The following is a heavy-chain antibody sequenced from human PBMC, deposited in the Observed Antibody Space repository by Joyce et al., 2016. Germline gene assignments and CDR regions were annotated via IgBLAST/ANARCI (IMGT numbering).Heavy chain of an antibody. CDR2: ISYDGIYK. CDR3: AKILTATYSSGWFLDY. Sequence: QVQLVESGGGVVQPGRSLRLSCAASGLTLSNYGVHWGRQAPGKGLEWGAVISYDGIYKYYADSVKGRFTSSRDNSKNTVFLEMNSLRTEDTAVYYCAKILTATYSSGWFLDYWGQGTLVTVSS. V-gene: IGHV3-30*18. CDR1: GLTLSNYG. D-gene: IGHD6-25*01. J-gene: IGHJ4*02.